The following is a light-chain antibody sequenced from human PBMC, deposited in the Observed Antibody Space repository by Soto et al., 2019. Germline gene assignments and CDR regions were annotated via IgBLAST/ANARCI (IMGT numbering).Light chain of an antibody. CDR1: QSVSSSY. CDR2: GAS. Sequence: EIVLTQSPGTLSLSSGERATLSCRASQSVSSSYLAWYQQKPGQAPRLLIYGASSRATGIPDRFSGSGSGTDFTLTINRLEPEDFAVYYCQQYGSSPRTFGQGTKVDIK. V-gene: IGKV3-20*01. J-gene: IGKJ1*01. CDR3: QQYGSSPRT.